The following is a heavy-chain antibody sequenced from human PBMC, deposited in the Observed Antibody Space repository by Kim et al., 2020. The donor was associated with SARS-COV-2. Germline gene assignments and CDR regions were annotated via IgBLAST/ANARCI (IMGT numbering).Heavy chain of an antibody. Sequence: STYYNPSLTSRVTISVDTSKNQFSLKLSSVTAADTAVYYCASLSSSKFDYWGQGTLVTVSS. CDR3: ASLSSSKFDY. J-gene: IGHJ4*02. V-gene: IGHV4-39*01. D-gene: IGHD6-13*01. CDR2: ST.